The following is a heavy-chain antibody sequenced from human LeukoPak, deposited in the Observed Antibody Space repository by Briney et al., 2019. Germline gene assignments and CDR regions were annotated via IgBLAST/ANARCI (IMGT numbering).Heavy chain of an antibody. V-gene: IGHV1-2*02. CDR2: INPNSGDT. J-gene: IGHJ3*02. CDR1: GYTFTAYY. CDR3: ARGPTLGLDI. Sequence: ASVKVSCRASGYTFTAYYIHWVRQAPGQGLEWMGWINPNSGDTTLLQRFQGRVTMTRDTSIITAYMELSSLTSDDTGMYYCARGPTLGLDIWGQGTMVTVSS.